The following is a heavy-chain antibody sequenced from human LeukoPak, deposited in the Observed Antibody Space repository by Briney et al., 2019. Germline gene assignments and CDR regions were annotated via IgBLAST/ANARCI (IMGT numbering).Heavy chain of an antibody. V-gene: IGHV4-31*03. CDR2: VYYSGST. J-gene: IGHJ5*02. CDR3: ARDRYYYDSSGRFDP. D-gene: IGHD3-22*01. CDR1: GGSISSADNY. Sequence: SQTPSLTCTVSGGSISSADNYWSWIRQHPGKGLEWIGYVYYSGSTYYNPSLKSRVTISVDTSKNQFSLKLSSVTAADTAVYYCARDRYYYDSSGRFDPWGQGTL.